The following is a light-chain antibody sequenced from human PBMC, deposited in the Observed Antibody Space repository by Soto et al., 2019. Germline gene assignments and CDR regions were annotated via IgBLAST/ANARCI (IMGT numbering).Light chain of an antibody. V-gene: IGLV2-14*03. CDR3: ASHTTSDTRV. CDR1: SSDVGAYNY. Sequence: QSALTQPASVSGSPGQSIAISCTGTSSDVGAYNYVSWYQQYPDKAPKLMIYEVSNRPSGISDRFSGSKSVYTATLTISGLQAEDEADYYCASHTTSDTRVFGTGTKVTVL. CDR2: EVS. J-gene: IGLJ1*01.